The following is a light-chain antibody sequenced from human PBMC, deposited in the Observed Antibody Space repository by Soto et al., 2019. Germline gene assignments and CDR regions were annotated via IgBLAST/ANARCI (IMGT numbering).Light chain of an antibody. CDR3: QQSYNSPPIT. CDR1: QPISSW. J-gene: IGKJ5*01. Sequence: DIQMTQSPPTLSASVGDRVTITCRASQPISSWLAWYHQKPGKAPKLLIYDASNLESGVPSRFRGSGYGTDFALTITSLQPEDFAIYYCQQSYNSPPITFGQGTRLEI. V-gene: IGKV1-5*01. CDR2: DAS.